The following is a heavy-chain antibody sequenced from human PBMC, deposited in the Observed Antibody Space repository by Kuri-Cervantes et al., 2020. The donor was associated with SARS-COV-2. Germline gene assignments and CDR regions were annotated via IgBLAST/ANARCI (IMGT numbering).Heavy chain of an antibody. D-gene: IGHD6-13*01. CDR3: ARAPQYSSRFDY. V-gene: IGHV4-38-2*02. J-gene: IGHJ4*02. Sequence: ESLKISCTVSGYSISSGYYWGWIRQPPGKGLEWIGSIYYSGSTYYNPSLKSRVTISVDTSKNQFSLKLSSVTAADTAVYYCARAPQYSSRFDYWGQGTLVTVSS. CDR2: IYYSGST. CDR1: GYSISSGYY.